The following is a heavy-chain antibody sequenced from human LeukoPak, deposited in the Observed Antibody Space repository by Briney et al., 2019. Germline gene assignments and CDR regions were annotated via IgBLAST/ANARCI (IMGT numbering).Heavy chain of an antibody. V-gene: IGHV1-69*13. CDR1: GGTFSIYA. J-gene: IGHJ4*02. CDR3: ARGFSGSYYAHFDY. Sequence: SVKVSCKASGGTFSIYAISWVRQAPGQGLEWMGGIIPIFGTANYAQKFQGRVTITADESTSTAYMELSSLRSEDTAVYYCARGFSGSYYAHFDYWGQGNLVTVSS. D-gene: IGHD1-26*01. CDR2: IIPIFGTA.